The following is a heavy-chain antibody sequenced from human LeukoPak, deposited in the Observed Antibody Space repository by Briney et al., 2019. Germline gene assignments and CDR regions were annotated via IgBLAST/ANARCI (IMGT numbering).Heavy chain of an antibody. CDR1: GFTFNDYY. D-gene: IGHD3-10*01. CDR2: ISRSGTTI. Sequence: PGGSLRLSCAASGFTFNDYYMCRIRQAPGKGLEWVSYISRSGTTIYYADSVKGRFTISRDNAKNSLFLQMNSLRAEDTAVYYCARDRIYYGSGSRFDYWGQGTLVTVSS. V-gene: IGHV3-11*04. J-gene: IGHJ4*02. CDR3: ARDRIYYGSGSRFDY.